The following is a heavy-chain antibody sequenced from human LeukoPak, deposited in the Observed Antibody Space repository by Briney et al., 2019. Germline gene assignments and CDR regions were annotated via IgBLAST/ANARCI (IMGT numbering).Heavy chain of an antibody. V-gene: IGHV3-11*01. J-gene: IGHJ6*02. D-gene: IGHD4-23*01. CDR1: GFTFSDYY. CDR2: ISSSGSTI. Sequence: GRSLRLSCAASGFTFSDYYMSWIRQAPGKGLEWVSYISSSGSTIYYADSVKGRFTISRDNAKNSLYLQMNSLRAEDTAVYYCARPRAWVKDGMDVWGQGTTVTVSS. CDR3: ARPRAWVKDGMDV.